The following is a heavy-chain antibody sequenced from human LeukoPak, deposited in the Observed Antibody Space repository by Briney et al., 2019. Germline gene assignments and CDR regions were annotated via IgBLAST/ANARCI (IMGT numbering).Heavy chain of an antibody. Sequence: GASVKLSCKASGYTFTGCYMYWVRHGPGQGHEWVGWINPNSGGTNYAQKFQGRVTMTRDTSISTAYMELSRLRSDDTAVYYCARVGCSSTSCYEYFQHWGQGTLVTVSS. CDR1: GYTFTGCY. D-gene: IGHD2-2*01. CDR2: INPNSGGT. CDR3: ARVGCSSTSCYEYFQH. V-gene: IGHV1-2*02. J-gene: IGHJ1*01.